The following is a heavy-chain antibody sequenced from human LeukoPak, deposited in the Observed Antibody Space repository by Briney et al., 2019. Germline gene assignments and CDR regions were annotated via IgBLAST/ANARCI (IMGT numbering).Heavy chain of an antibody. CDR2: IYYSGST. Sequence: SETLSLTCTVSGDSISSNSHYWGWVRQPPGKGLEWIASIYYSGSTFDNPSLKSRVTISVDTSKNQFSLQLSSVTAADTALYYCATLPASQPRGFDYWGQGTLVTVSS. J-gene: IGHJ4*02. V-gene: IGHV4-39*07. CDR3: ATLPASQPRGFDY. CDR1: GDSISSNSHY. D-gene: IGHD2-2*01.